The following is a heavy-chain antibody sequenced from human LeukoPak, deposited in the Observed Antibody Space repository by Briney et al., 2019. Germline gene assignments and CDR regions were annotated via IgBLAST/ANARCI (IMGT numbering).Heavy chain of an antibody. CDR3: ARSDHSYGYGFDY. Sequence: SETLSLTCTVSGGSISSYYWSWIRQPPGKGLEWIGYIYYSGSTNYNPSLKSRVTISVDTSKNQFSLNLSSVTAADTAVYYCARSDHSYGYGFDYWGQGTLVTASS. CDR1: GGSISSYY. D-gene: IGHD5-18*01. V-gene: IGHV4-59*08. J-gene: IGHJ4*02. CDR2: IYYSGST.